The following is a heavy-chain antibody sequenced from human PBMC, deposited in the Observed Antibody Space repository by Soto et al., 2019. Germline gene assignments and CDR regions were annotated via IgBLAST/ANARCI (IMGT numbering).Heavy chain of an antibody. D-gene: IGHD3-22*01. CDR1: GYTFTSYG. J-gene: IGHJ4*02. V-gene: IGHV1-18*01. CDR3: ARDITMIVVFPHSFDY. Sequence: ASVKVSCKASGYTFTSYGISWVRQAPGQGLEWMGWISAYNGNTNYAQKLQGRVTMTTDTSTSTAYMELRSLRSDDTAVYYCARDITMIVVFPHSFDYWGQGTLVTVSS. CDR2: ISAYNGNT.